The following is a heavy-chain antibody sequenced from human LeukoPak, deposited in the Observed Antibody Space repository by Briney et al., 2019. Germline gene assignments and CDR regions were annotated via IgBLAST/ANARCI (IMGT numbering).Heavy chain of an antibody. CDR2: ISSSSSYI. Sequence: GGSLRFSCAASGLTFSSYSRNWVRRAQGRGLEGVSSISSSSSYIYYADSVKGRFTISRDNAKNSLYLQMNSLRAEDTAVYYCARVSKLWELPLWGQGTLVTVSS. CDR3: ARVSKLWELPL. V-gene: IGHV3-21*01. D-gene: IGHD1-26*01. CDR1: GLTFSSYS. J-gene: IGHJ4*02.